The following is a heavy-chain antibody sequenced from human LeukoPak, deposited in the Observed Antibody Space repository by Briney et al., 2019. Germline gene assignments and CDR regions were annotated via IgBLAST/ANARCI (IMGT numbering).Heavy chain of an antibody. CDR2: IWYDGSNK. D-gene: IGHD1-26*01. V-gene: IGHV3-33*01. Sequence: GRSLRLSCGASGFTFSGYGMHWVRQAPGKGLEWVAVIWYDGSNKYYADSVQGRLTISRDNAKNSLYLQMNSLRAEDTAVYYCARDNSGQWEPLGCYYYYMDVWGKGTTVTVSS. CDR3: ARDNSGQWEPLGCYYYYMDV. J-gene: IGHJ6*03. CDR1: GFTFSGYG.